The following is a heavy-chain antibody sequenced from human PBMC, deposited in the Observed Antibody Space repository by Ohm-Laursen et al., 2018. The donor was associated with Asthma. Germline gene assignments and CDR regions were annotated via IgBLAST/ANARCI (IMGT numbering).Heavy chain of an antibody. D-gene: IGHD2-8*01. Sequence: SLRLSCTAYGFSLIRYAMSWVRQAPGKGLKWVSGISGRGDSTYYADSVKGRFTISRDNSRRTLYLHMNSLTAEDTAVYYCAKSLDVYAICGIENWGQGSQVTVSS. V-gene: IGHV3-23*01. CDR1: GFSLIRYA. CDR2: ISGRGDST. J-gene: IGHJ4*02. CDR3: AKSLDVYAICGIEN.